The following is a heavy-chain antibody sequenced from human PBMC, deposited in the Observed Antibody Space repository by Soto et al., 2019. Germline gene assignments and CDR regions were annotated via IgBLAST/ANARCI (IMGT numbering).Heavy chain of an antibody. CDR3: AKDLCDRGAFYYGVDV. D-gene: IGHD2-21*02. Sequence: QVQLVESGGGVVQPGRSLRLSCGASGFTFSNSGMHWVRQAPGKGLEWVAVISHDGSSKDYADSVKGRFTISRDNSKNTLYLQMNSLRAEDTAVYYCAKDLCDRGAFYYGVDVWGQGTTVTVSS. CDR1: GFTFSNSG. V-gene: IGHV3-30*18. CDR2: ISHDGSSK. J-gene: IGHJ6*02.